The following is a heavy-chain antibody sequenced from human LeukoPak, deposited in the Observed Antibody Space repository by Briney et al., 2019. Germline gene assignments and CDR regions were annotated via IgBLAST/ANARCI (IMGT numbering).Heavy chain of an antibody. V-gene: IGHV4-38-2*01. CDR1: GYSISSGYY. D-gene: IGHD2-15*01. CDR2: IYHSGST. CDR3: AGTLDIVVVVAALYY. Sequence: KSSETLSLTCAVSGYSISSGYYWGWIRQPPGKGLEWIGSIYHSGSTYYNPSLKSRVTISVDTSKNQFSLKLGSVTAADTAVYYCAGTLDIVVVVAALYYWSQGTLVTVSS. J-gene: IGHJ4*02.